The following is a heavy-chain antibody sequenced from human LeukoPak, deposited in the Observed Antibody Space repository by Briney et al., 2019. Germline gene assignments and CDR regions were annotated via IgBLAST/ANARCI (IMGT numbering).Heavy chain of an antibody. D-gene: IGHD6-13*01. CDR2: ISWNSGSI. CDR3: AKGYSSSWEPVDY. Sequence: GRSLRLSCAASGFTFDDYAMHWVRQAPGKGLEWVSGISWNSGSIGYADSVKGRFTISRDNAKNSLYLQMNSLRAEDTALYYCAKGYSSSWEPVDYWGQGTLVTVSS. CDR1: GFTFDDYA. J-gene: IGHJ4*02. V-gene: IGHV3-9*01.